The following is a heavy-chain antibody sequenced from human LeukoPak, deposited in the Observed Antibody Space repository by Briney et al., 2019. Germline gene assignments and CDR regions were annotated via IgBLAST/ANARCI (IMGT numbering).Heavy chain of an antibody. CDR3: ARVVNYDFWSGYYFYYYMDV. D-gene: IGHD3-3*01. Sequence: APVKVSCKASGYTFTSYDINWVRQATGQGLEWMGWMNPNSGNTGYAQKFQGRVTMTRNTSISTAYMELSSLRSEDTAVYYCARVVNYDFWSGYYFYYYMDVWGKGTTVTVSS. V-gene: IGHV1-8*01. CDR1: GYTFTSYD. J-gene: IGHJ6*03. CDR2: MNPNSGNT.